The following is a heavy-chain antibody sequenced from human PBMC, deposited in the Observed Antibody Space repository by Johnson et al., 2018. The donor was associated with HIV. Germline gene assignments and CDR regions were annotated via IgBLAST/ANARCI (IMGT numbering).Heavy chain of an antibody. CDR2: IYSGGNT. CDR3: ASELGIRLDAFDI. J-gene: IGHJ3*02. D-gene: IGHD7-27*01. Sequence: LLVESGGGVVQPGRSLRLSCAASGFIFSDYAMHWVRLAPGKGLECVSGIYSGGNTYYADSVKGRFTISRDNSKNTLYLQMNSLRAEDTAVYYCASELGIRLDAFDIWGQGTMVTVSS. CDR1: GFIFSDYA. V-gene: IGHV3-NL1*01.